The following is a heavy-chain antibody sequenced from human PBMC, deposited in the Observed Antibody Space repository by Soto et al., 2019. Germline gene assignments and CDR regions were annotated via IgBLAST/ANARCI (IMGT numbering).Heavy chain of an antibody. CDR3: TRLHTVTTSLRVFDV. Sequence: ASVKVSCKASGYTFTSYPLHWVRQAPGQSFEWMGWIHPGNGDTKYSQKFQSRVTFTRDASATAAYMDLSGLRSEDTALYYCTRLHTVTTSLRVFDVWGQGTMVTVSS. D-gene: IGHD4-17*01. J-gene: IGHJ3*01. CDR1: GYTFTSYP. V-gene: IGHV1-3*01. CDR2: IHPGNGDT.